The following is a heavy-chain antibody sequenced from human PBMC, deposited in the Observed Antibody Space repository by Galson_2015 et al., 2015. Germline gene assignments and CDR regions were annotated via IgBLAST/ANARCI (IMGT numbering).Heavy chain of an antibody. CDR3: ARDWGWGGYDDAFDI. CDR2: ISYDGSNK. CDR1: GFTFSSYA. Sequence: SLRLSCAASGFTFSSYAMHWVRQAPGKGLEWVAVISYDGSNKYYADSVKGRFTISRDNSKNTLYLQMNSLRAEDTAVYYCARDWGWGGYDDAFDIWGQGTMVTVSS. V-gene: IGHV3-30*01. D-gene: IGHD5-12*01. J-gene: IGHJ3*02.